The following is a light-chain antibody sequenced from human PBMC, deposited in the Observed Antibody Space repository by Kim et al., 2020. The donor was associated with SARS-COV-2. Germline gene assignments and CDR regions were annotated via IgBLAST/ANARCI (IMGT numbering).Light chain of an antibody. CDR2: GRN. J-gene: IGLJ2*01. CDR3: QSRDSGGNVV. Sequence: SSELTQDPAVSVALGQTVRITCQGDSLRSYYATWYQQKPRQAPVLVIYGRNNRPSGIPDRFSGSASGNTASLTISGAQVEDEADFYCQSRDSGGNVVFGGGTQLTVL. CDR1: SLRSYY. V-gene: IGLV3-19*01.